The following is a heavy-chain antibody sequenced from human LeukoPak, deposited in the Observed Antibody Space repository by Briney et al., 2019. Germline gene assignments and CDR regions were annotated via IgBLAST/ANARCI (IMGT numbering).Heavy chain of an antibody. V-gene: IGHV3-74*01. Sequence: PGGSLRLSCAASGFTFSAYWMHWVRQAPGKGLVWVSRINSDGFSIAYADSVKGRFTISRDNAKNTLYLHMNSLRAEDTAVYYCATSAGIAAAGTPYYFDSWGQGTLVIVSS. CDR1: GFTFSAYW. CDR3: ATSAGIAAAGTPYYFDS. D-gene: IGHD6-13*01. CDR2: INSDGFSI. J-gene: IGHJ4*02.